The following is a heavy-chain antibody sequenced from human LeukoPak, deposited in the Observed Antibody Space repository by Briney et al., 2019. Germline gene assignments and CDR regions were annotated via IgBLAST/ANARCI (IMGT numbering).Heavy chain of an antibody. CDR3: ARVGATGYFDY. D-gene: IGHD1-26*01. J-gene: IGHJ4*02. CDR2: INPSGGST. CDR1: GYTFTNYY. V-gene: IGHV1-46*01. Sequence: ASVKVSCKASGYTFTNYYMHWVRQAPGQGLEWMGIINPSGGSTSYAQKFQGRVTMTRDTSTGTVYMELSSLRSEDTAVYYYARVGATGYFDYWGQGTLVTVSS.